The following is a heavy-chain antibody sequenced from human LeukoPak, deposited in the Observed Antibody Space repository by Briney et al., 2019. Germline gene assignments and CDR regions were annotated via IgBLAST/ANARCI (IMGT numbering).Heavy chain of an antibody. CDR1: GVSISSYY. J-gene: IGHJ5*02. Sequence: TSETLSLTCTVSGVSISSYYWSWIRQPPGKGLEWIGYIYYSGSTNFNPSLKSRVTISVDTSKNQFSLKLSSVTAADTAVYYCARHATGVATYNWFDPWGQGTLVTVSS. CDR2: IYYSGST. V-gene: IGHV4-59*08. D-gene: IGHD7-27*01. CDR3: ARHATGVATYNWFDP.